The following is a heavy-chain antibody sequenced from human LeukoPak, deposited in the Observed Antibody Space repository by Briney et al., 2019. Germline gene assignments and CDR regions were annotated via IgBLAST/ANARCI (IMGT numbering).Heavy chain of an antibody. CDR2: IYWDDNN. CDR1: GFSLSNSEVG. V-gene: IGHV2-5*02. Sequence: SGPTLVNPTQTLTLACTFSGFSLSNSEVGVGWIRRPPGKALEWLALIYWDDNNRYSPSLKSRVTITKDTSENQVVLTMTNMDPVDTGTYYCAHRDESSGCFDYWGQGTLVTVSS. J-gene: IGHJ4*02. CDR3: AHRDESSGCFDY. D-gene: IGHD6-19*01.